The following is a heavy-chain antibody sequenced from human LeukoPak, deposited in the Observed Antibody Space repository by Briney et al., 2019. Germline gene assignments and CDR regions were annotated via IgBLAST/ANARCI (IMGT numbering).Heavy chain of an antibody. J-gene: IGHJ5*02. CDR3: AREDYGDYVT. Sequence: GGSLRLPCAASGFTVSSIYMSWVRQAPGKGLEWVSVIYSGGSTYYADSVRGRFTISRDNSKNTLYLQMNSLRAEDTAVYYCAREDYGDYVTWGQGTLVTVSS. D-gene: IGHD4-17*01. CDR2: IYSGGST. V-gene: IGHV3-53*01. CDR1: GFTVSSIY.